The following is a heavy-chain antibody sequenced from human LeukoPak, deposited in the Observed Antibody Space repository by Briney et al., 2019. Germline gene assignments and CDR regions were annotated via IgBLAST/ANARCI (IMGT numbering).Heavy chain of an antibody. CDR3: ARVNRDCSSTSCYNYFDY. V-gene: IGHV1-69*01. CDR1: GGTFSSYA. CDR2: IIPIFGTA. J-gene: IGHJ4*02. Sequence: PVKVSCKASGGTFSSYAISWVRQAPGQGLEWMGGIIPIFGTANYAQKFQGRVTITADESTSTAYMELSSLRSEDTAVYYCARVNRDCSSTSCYNYFDYWGQGTLVTVSS. D-gene: IGHD2-2*02.